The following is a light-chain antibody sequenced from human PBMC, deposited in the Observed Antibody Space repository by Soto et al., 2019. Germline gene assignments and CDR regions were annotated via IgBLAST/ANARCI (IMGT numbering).Light chain of an antibody. CDR1: SSNIGNNY. CDR3: GTWDSSLSASVV. Sequence: QSVLTQPPSVSAAPGQTVTISCSGSSSNIGNNYVSWYQQLPGTAPKLLIYENNKRPSGIPDRFSGSKSGTSATLGITGLQTGDEADYYCGTWDSSLSASVVFGGGTKLTVL. J-gene: IGLJ2*01. CDR2: ENN. V-gene: IGLV1-51*02.